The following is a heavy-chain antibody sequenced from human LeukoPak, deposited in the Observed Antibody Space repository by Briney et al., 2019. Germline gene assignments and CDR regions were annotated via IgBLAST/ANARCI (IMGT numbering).Heavy chain of an antibody. V-gene: IGHV4-39*01. CDR3: GRHHVVLFGEPRPYGMDV. D-gene: IGHD3-10*01. Sequence: PSETLSLTCTVSGGSISSSSYYWGWIRQPPGKGLERIGRIYYSGSTYYNPSLKSRATISVDTSKNQFSLKLSAVTAADTAVYYCGRHHVVLFGEPRPYGMDVLGQGTTVTVSS. CDR1: GGSISSSSYY. CDR2: IYYSGST. J-gene: IGHJ6*02.